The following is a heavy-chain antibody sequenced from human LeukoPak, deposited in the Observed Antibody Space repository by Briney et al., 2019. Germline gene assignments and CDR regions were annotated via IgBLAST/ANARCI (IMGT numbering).Heavy chain of an antibody. V-gene: IGHV4-4*07. D-gene: IGHD6-6*01. CDR2: IYTSGST. CDR3: AGTRLAARGLTNWFDP. J-gene: IGHJ5*02. CDR1: GGSISSYY. Sequence: SETLSLTRTVSGGSISSYYWSWIRQPAGKGLEWIGRIYTSGSTNYNPSLKSRVTMSVDTSKNQFSLKLSSVTAADTAVYYCAGTRLAARGLTNWFDPWGQGTLVTVSS.